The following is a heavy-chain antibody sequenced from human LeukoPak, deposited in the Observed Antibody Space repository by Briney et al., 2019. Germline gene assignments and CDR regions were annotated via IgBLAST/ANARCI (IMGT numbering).Heavy chain of an antibody. Sequence: HWASVKVSCKASGYTFTSYGISWVRQAPGQGLEWMGWISAYNGNTNYAQKLQGRVTMTTDTSTSTAYMELRSLRSDDTAVYYCARVPPRWYDFWPPFDYWGQGTLVTVSS. CDR1: GYTFTSYG. J-gene: IGHJ4*02. D-gene: IGHD3-3*01. CDR3: ARVPPRWYDFWPPFDY. CDR2: ISAYNGNT. V-gene: IGHV1-18*01.